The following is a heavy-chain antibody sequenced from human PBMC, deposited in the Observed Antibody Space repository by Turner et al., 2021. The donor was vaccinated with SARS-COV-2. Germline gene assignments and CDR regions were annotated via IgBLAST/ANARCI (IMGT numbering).Heavy chain of an antibody. CDR2: ISAYNGNT. CDR1: GYTFTSYG. V-gene: IGHV1-18*04. Sequence: QVQLVQSAAEVKKPGASVKVSCKASGYTFTSYGISWVRQAPGQGLEWMGWISAYNGNTNYAQKLQGRVTMTTDTPTSTAYMELRSLRSDDTAVYYCARDRPSAATFLNFDYWGQGTLVTVSS. J-gene: IGHJ4*02. D-gene: IGHD2-2*01. CDR3: ARDRPSAATFLNFDY.